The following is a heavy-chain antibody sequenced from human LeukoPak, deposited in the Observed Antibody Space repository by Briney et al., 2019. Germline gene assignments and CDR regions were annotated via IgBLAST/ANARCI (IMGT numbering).Heavy chain of an antibody. V-gene: IGHV4-4*07. CDR2: FYTGGST. J-gene: IGHJ4*02. Sequence: SETLSLTCTVSGGSVTNYHWSWIRQPAGKGLEWIARFYTGGSTTYNPSLNGRATMSVDTSMNHFSLKLTSVTAADTAVYYCARGLSAVAGKGHWGQGTLVTVSS. CDR1: GGSVTNYH. CDR3: ARGLSAVAGKGH. D-gene: IGHD6-19*01.